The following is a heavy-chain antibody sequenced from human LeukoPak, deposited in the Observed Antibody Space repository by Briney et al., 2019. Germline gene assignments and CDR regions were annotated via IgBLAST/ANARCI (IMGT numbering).Heavy chain of an antibody. J-gene: IGHJ4*02. CDR1: GGSISSYY. Sequence: SETLSLTCTVSGGSISSYYWSWIRQPPGKGLEWIGYIYYSGSTNYNPSLKSRVTISVDTSKNQFSLKLSSVTAADTAVYYCARAPVTSCRGAYCYPFDYWGQGTQVTVSS. CDR3: ARAPVTSCRGAYCYPFDY. V-gene: IGHV4-59*01. CDR2: IYYSGST. D-gene: IGHD2-21*01.